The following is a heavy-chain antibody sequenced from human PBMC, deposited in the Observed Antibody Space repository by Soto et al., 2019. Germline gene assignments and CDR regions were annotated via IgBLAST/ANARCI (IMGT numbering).Heavy chain of an antibody. J-gene: IGHJ6*03. D-gene: IGHD6-13*01. CDR3: ASPPPYSGPYYYMDV. Sequence: PGGSLRLSCAASGFTVSSNYMSWVRQAPGKGLEWVSVIYSGGSTYYADSVKGRFTISRDNSKNTLYLQMNSLRAEDTAVYYCASPPPYSGPYYYMDVWGKGTTVTVSS. CDR1: GFTVSSNY. CDR2: IYSGGST. V-gene: IGHV3-66*01.